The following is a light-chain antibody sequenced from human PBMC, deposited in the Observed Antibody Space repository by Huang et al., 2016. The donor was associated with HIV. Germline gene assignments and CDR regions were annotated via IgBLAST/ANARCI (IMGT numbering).Light chain of an antibody. V-gene: IGKV3-11*01. Sequence: EIVLTQFPATLSLSPGERATLSCRASQSVTNYLAWYQQKPGQAPRLLIYDASNRATGIPARVSGSGSGTDFTLTISSLEPEDFAVYYCQQSSNWPPLTFGGGTKVEIK. CDR1: QSVTNY. CDR3: QQSSNWPPLT. J-gene: IGKJ4*01. CDR2: DAS.